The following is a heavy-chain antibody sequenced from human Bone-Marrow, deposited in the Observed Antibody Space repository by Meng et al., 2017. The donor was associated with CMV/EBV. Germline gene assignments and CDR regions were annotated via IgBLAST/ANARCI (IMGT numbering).Heavy chain of an antibody. V-gene: IGHV3-21*01. Sequence: GESLKISCAASGFILSSHSMNWVRQAPGKGLEWVSSISSSSSYIDYADSVKGRFTTSRDNAKNSLYRQMNSLRAEDTAVYYCARDVVGSGSYWGQGTLVTVSS. CDR2: ISSSSSYI. CDR3: ARDVVGSGSY. CDR1: GFILSSHS. J-gene: IGHJ4*02. D-gene: IGHD3-10*01.